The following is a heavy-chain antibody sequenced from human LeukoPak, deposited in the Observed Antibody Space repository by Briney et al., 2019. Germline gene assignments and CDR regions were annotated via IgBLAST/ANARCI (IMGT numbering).Heavy chain of an antibody. D-gene: IGHD6-19*01. CDR1: GGSISSYY. V-gene: IGHV4-59*01. Sequence: PSETLSLTCTVSGGSISSYYWSWIRQPPGKGLEWIGYIYYSGSTNYNPSLKSRVTISVDTSKNQFSLKLSSVTAADTAVYYCAGSIAVAGPFDYWGQGTLVSVSS. CDR2: IYYSGST. J-gene: IGHJ4*02. CDR3: AGSIAVAGPFDY.